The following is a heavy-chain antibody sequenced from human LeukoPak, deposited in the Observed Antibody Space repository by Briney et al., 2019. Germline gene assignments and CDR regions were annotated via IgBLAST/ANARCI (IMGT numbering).Heavy chain of an antibody. J-gene: IGHJ6*02. V-gene: IGHV3-33*01. Sequence: GGSLRLSCVASGFTFSSYGMHWVRQAPGKGLEWVAVIWYDGSNKYYADSVKGRFTISRDNSKNTLYLQMNSLRAEDTAVYYCARKSRGSSSPLDVWGQGTTVTVSS. CDR3: ARKSRGSSSPLDV. D-gene: IGHD6-13*01. CDR2: IWYDGSNK. CDR1: GFTFSSYG.